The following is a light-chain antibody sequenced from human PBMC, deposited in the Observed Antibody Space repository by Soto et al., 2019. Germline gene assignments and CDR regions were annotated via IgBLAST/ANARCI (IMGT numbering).Light chain of an antibody. CDR3: HQYNYWPPRT. CDR2: GAT. Sequence: EVVMTQSPATLSVSPGERAALSCRASQTINSNLAWYQQKPGQAPRLLIHGATTRATGIPGRFSGSGSGTEFTLTNSSLQSEDIAVCYCHQYNYWPPRTFGQGTKVDIK. V-gene: IGKV3-15*01. J-gene: IGKJ1*01. CDR1: QTINSN.